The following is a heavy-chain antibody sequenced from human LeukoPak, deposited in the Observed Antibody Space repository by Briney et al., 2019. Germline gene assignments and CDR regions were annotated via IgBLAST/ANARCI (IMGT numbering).Heavy chain of an antibody. CDR1: GFTVSSNY. CDR2: ISSSSSTI. V-gene: IGHV3-48*01. Sequence: GSLRLSCAASGFTVSSNYMSWVRQAPGKRLEWVSYISSSSSTIYYADSVKGRFTISRDNAKNSLYLQMNSLRAEDTAVYYCASVSPKGTLFDYWGQGTLVTVSS. J-gene: IGHJ4*02. CDR3: ASVSPKGTLFDY.